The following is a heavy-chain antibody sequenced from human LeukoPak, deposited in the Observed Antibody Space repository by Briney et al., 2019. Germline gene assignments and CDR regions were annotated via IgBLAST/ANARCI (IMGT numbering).Heavy chain of an antibody. CDR1: GYSVTSGYY. D-gene: IGHD1-26*01. CDR3: ARGEDSGSYALANYYFDY. Sequence: SETLSLTCTVSGYSVTSGYYWGWIRQPPGKGLEWIGTIYHSGSTYYNPSLKSRVTISVDTSKNQFSLKLSSVIAADTAVYYCARGEDSGSYALANYYFDYWGQGTLVTVSS. CDR2: IYHSGST. J-gene: IGHJ4*02. V-gene: IGHV4-38-2*02.